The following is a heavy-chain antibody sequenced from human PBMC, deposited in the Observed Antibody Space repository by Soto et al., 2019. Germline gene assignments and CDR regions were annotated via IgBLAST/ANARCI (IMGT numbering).Heavy chain of an antibody. D-gene: IGHD3-3*01. V-gene: IGHV3-23*01. Sequence: PGGSLRLSCAASGFTFSSYAMSWVRQAPGKGLEWVSAISGSGGSTYYADSVKGRFTISRDNSKNTLYLQMNSLRAEDTAVYYCAKEDYDFWSGYYMADYYGMDVWGQGTTVTVSS. CDR1: GFTFSSYA. CDR2: ISGSGGST. CDR3: AKEDYDFWSGYYMADYYGMDV. J-gene: IGHJ6*02.